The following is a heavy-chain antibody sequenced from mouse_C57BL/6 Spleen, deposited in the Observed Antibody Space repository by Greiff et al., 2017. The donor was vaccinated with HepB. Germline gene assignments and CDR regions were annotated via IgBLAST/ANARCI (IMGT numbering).Heavy chain of an antibody. Sequence: EVHLVESGGDLVKPGGSLKLSCAASGFTFSSYGMSWVRQTPDKRLEWVATISSGGSYTYYPDSVKGRFTISRDNAKNTLYLQMSSLKSEDTAMYYCARQYYGSTYAMDYWGQGTQSPSPQ. D-gene: IGHD1-1*01. CDR1: GFTFSSYG. V-gene: IGHV5-6*01. CDR3: ARQYYGSTYAMDY. J-gene: IGHJ4*01. CDR2: ISSGGSYT.